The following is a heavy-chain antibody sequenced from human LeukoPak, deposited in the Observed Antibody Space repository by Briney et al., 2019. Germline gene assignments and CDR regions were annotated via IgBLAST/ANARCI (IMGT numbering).Heavy chain of an antibody. J-gene: IGHJ4*02. D-gene: IGHD3-10*01. V-gene: IGHV1-18*01. CDR3: ARDRITMVRGVMGRPASLYY. CDR1: GYTFTSYG. CDR2: ISAYNGNT. Sequence: ASVKVSCKASGYTFTSYGISWVRQAPGQGLEWMGWISAYNGNTNYAQKFQGRVTMTRDTSISTAYMELSRLRSDDTAVYYCARDRITMVRGVMGRPASLYYWSQGTLVTVSS.